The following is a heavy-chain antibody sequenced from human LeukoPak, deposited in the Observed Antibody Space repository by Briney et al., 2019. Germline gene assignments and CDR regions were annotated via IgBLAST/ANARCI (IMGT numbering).Heavy chain of an antibody. CDR1: GDSVPSNSAA. Sequence: SQTLPLTRAISGDSVPSNSAAWHWIRQSPSRGLEWLGRTYYRSKWYNDYAVSVKSRITINPDTSKNQFSLQLNSVTPEDTAVYYCARGGGDSNSWYGNWGQGTLVTVSS. J-gene: IGHJ4*02. V-gene: IGHV6-1*01. D-gene: IGHD6-13*01. CDR3: ARGGGDSNSWYGN. CDR2: TYYRSKWYN.